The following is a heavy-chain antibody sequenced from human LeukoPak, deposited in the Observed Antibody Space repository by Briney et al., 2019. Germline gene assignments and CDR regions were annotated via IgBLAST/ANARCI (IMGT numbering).Heavy chain of an antibody. V-gene: IGHV3-30*18. D-gene: IGHD6-19*01. J-gene: IGHJ4*02. CDR1: GFTFSSYG. CDR3: AKELEPYTVGWYGDY. CDR2: ISYDGSNT. Sequence: PGRSLRLSCAASGFTFSSYGMQWVRQAPGKGLEWVSVISYDGSNTYYADSVKGRFTISRDNSKNTLYLQMNSLRVEDTAVYYCAKELEPYTVGWYGDYWGRGTLVTVSS.